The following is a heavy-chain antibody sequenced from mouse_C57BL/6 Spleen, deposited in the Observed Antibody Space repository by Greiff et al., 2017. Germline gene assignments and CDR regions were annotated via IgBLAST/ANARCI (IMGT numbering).Heavy chain of an antibody. CDR2: IDPETGGT. Sequence: LVESGAELVRPGASVTLSCKASGYTFTDYEMHWVKQTPVHGLEWIGAIDPETGGTAYNQKFKGKAILTADKSSSTAYMELRSLTSEDSAVYYGTRGRYYYGSRGWYFDVWGTGTTVTVSS. CDR1: GYTFTDYE. CDR3: TRGRYYYGSRGWYFDV. V-gene: IGHV1-15*01. D-gene: IGHD1-1*01. J-gene: IGHJ1*03.